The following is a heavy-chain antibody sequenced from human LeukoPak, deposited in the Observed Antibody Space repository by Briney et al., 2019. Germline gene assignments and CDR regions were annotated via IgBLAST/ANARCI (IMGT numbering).Heavy chain of an antibody. V-gene: IGHV1-69*04. D-gene: IGHD2-2*01. CDR3: ARALLGYCSSTSCYGPHGPLDY. Sequence: ASVKVSCKASGGTFSSYAISWVRQAPGQGLEWMGRIIPILGIANYAQKFQGSVTITADKSTSTAYMELSSLRSEDTAVYYCARALLGYCSSTSCYGPHGPLDYWGQGTLVTVSS. J-gene: IGHJ4*02. CDR1: GGTFSSYA. CDR2: IIPILGIA.